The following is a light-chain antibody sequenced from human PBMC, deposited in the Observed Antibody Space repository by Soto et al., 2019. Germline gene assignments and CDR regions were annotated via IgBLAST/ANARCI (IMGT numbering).Light chain of an antibody. CDR3: QQYTTYPWT. CDR1: QSISSW. J-gene: IGKJ1*01. CDR2: DAS. Sequence: DIQMTQSPSTLSASVGDRVTITCRASQSISSWVAWYQKKPGRAPKVLLFDASSLESGVPSRFNGSGSATESTPTFSSLQPHDFATYYCQQYTTYPWTFGQGTNVEI. V-gene: IGKV1-5*01.